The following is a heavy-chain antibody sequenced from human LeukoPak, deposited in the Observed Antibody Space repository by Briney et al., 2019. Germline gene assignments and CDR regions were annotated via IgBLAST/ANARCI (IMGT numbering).Heavy chain of an antibody. D-gene: IGHD3-22*01. V-gene: IGHV4-59*08. CDR1: GGSISTYY. Sequence: PSETLSLTCSVSGGSISTYYWSWIRQPPGKGLEWIGYVYYSGSTNYNPSLKSRVTISVDTFKNQFSLKLSSVTAADTAVYYCARRFPKDYYDSSKDEEVFDYWGQGTLVTVSS. CDR2: VYYSGST. CDR3: ARRFPKDYYDSSKDEEVFDY. J-gene: IGHJ4*02.